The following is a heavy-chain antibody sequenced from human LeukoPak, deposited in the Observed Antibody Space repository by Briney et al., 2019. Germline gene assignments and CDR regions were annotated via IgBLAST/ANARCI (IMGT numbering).Heavy chain of an antibody. Sequence: GESLKISCKGSGYSFATFWIAWVRQVPGKGLEWIGVIYPVDSDTRYSPSFQGQVTISVDKSASTAYLQWSSLKASDTAMYYCARLPSKYMDVWGQGTTVTVSS. D-gene: IGHD1-26*01. CDR2: IYPVDSDT. CDR1: GYSFATFW. V-gene: IGHV5-51*01. J-gene: IGHJ6*03. CDR3: ARLPSKYMDV.